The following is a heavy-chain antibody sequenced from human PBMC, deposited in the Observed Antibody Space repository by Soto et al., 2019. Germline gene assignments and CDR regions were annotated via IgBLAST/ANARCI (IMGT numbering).Heavy chain of an antibody. CDR2: ISGSGGST. CDR1: GFTFSSYA. CDR3: AKQFRSFLYSSGYYHPNDY. Sequence: PGGSLRLSCAASGFTFSSYAMSWVRQAPGKGLEWVSAISGSGGSTYYADSVKGRFTISRDNSKNTLYLQMNSLRAEDTAVYYCAKQFRSFLYSSGYYHPNDYWGQGTLVTVSS. D-gene: IGHD3-22*01. J-gene: IGHJ4*02. V-gene: IGHV3-23*01.